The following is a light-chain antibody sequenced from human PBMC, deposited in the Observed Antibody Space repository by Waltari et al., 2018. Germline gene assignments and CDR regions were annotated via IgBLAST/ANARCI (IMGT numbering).Light chain of an antibody. CDR2: AAS. J-gene: IGKJ4*01. CDR3: QQADSFPLT. CDR1: EDIGTY. V-gene: IGKV1-12*01. Sequence: TCRASEDIGTYLAWYQQKPGEAPQLLISAASILQSGVPSLFSGSGSGTDFTLTISSLLPEDFATYFCQQADSFPLTFGGGTKVEVK.